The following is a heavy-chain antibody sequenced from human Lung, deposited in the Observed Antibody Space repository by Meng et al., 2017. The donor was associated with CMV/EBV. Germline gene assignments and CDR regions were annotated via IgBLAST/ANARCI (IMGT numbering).Heavy chain of an antibody. CDR3: TGDSQLHPNLDY. CDR1: GFSLSHNA. D-gene: IGHD3-10*01. J-gene: IGHJ4*02. CDR2: IEGSNDNT. Sequence: VQLCESGGGLVQPGGSLRLSWAASGFSLSHNAMSWVRQAPGKGLEWVSAIEGSNDNTHYADSVKGRFTVSRDNSKNTMYLQMNSLRVEDTAVYYCTGDSQLHPNLDYWGQGTLVTASS. V-gene: IGHV3-66*01.